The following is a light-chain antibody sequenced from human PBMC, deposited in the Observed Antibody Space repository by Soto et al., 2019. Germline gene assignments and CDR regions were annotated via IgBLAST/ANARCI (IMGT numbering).Light chain of an antibody. CDR3: KQYHTNGYST. Sequence: DIQMTQSPSTLSASVGDRVTITCRASQSISSWLAWYQQKPGKAPKLLIYKASSLESGVPSRFSGRGSGTEFTLTISSLQPDDFATYYCKQYHTNGYSTFGGGTKVEIK. J-gene: IGKJ4*01. V-gene: IGKV1-5*03. CDR1: QSISSW. CDR2: KAS.